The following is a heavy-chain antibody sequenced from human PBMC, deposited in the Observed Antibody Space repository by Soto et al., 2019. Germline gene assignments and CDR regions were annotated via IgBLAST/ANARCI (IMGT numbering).Heavy chain of an antibody. V-gene: IGHV3-30-3*01. Sequence: GGSLRLSCAASGFTFSSYAMHWVRQAPGKGLEWVAVISYDGSNKYYADSVKGRFTISRDNSKNTLYLQMNSLRAEDTAVYYCARNTNTYYDFWSGQNWFDPWGQGTLVTVPQ. CDR3: ARNTNTYYDFWSGQNWFDP. CDR2: ISYDGSNK. CDR1: GFTFSSYA. J-gene: IGHJ5*02. D-gene: IGHD3-3*01.